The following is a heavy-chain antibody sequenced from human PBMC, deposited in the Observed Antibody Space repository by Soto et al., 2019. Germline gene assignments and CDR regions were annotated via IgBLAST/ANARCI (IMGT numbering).Heavy chain of an antibody. CDR1: GFTFSSYW. CDR3: ARDVVVIPYYYYYGMDV. Sequence: PGGSLRLSCSASGFTFSSYWMSWVRQAPGKGLEWVANIKQDGSEKYYVDSVKGRFTISRDNAKNSLYLQMNSLRAEDTAVYYCARDVVVIPYYYYYGMDVWGQGTTVTVS. D-gene: IGHD3-22*01. V-gene: IGHV3-7*05. J-gene: IGHJ6*02. CDR2: IKQDGSEK.